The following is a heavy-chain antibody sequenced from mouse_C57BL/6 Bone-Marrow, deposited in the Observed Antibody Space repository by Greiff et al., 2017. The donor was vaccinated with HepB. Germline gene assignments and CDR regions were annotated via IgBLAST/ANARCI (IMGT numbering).Heavy chain of an antibody. CDR1: GYAFSSSW. D-gene: IGHD2-4*01. J-gene: IGHJ4*01. CDR2: IYPGDGDT. Sequence: VKLMESGPELVKPGASVKISCKASGYAFSSSWMNWVKQRPGKGLEWIGRIYPGDGDTNYNGKFKGKATLTADKSSSTAYMQLSSLTSEDSAVYFCAKLRQKGYYYAMDYWGQGTSVTVSS. CDR3: AKLRQKGYYYAMDY. V-gene: IGHV1-82*01.